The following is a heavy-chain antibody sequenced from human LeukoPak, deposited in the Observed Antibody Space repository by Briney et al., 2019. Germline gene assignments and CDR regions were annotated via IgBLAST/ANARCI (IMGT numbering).Heavy chain of an antibody. CDR1: GYTFTRYG. Sequence: ASVKVSCKASGYTFTRYGLSWVRQAPGQGLEWMGWISGYSGKTNYAQKLQGRVTMTTDTSTSTAYMELRGLRSDDTAVYYCARGYSGYAPHDYWGQGTLVTVSS. CDR3: ARGYSGYAPHDY. CDR2: ISGYSGKT. D-gene: IGHD5-12*01. J-gene: IGHJ4*02. V-gene: IGHV1-18*01.